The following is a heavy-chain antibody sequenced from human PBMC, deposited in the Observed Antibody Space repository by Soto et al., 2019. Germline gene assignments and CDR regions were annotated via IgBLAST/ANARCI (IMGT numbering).Heavy chain of an antibody. CDR3: ARERTFDR. CDR2: IWYDGSNK. CDR1: GFTFRSFG. V-gene: IGHV3-33*01. Sequence: GGSLRLSCEASGFTFRSFGMHWVRQAPGKGLEWVAIIWYDGSNKYYADSVKGRFTISRDNSKNTLYLQMNSLRAEDTAVYYCARERTFDRWGRGTLVTVSS. J-gene: IGHJ2*01.